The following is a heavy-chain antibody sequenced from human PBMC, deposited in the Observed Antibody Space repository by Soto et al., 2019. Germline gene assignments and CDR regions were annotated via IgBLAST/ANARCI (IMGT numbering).Heavy chain of an antibody. D-gene: IGHD5-18*01. CDR1: GYPFTHYY. J-gene: IGHJ4*02. CDR3: ATSVNSAMAFDY. Sequence: XSVKVSSKASGYPFTHYYIHWVRQAPGQGLEWMGIINPNGGITTYAQKFRAGFSMTRDTSTSTVYLELSSLRSEDSAVYYCATSVNSAMAFDYWGQRTLVTVSS. CDR2: INPNGGIT. V-gene: IGHV1-46*01.